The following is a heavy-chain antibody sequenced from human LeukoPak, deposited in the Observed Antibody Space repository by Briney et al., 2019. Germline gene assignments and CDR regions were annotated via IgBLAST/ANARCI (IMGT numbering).Heavy chain of an antibody. CDR3: ARQHSSSWYYYGMDV. J-gene: IGHJ6*02. V-gene: IGHV4-59*08. D-gene: IGHD6-13*01. CDR2: FHNSGTS. Sequence: SETLSLTCTVSDDSISDYYRGWIRQPPGKGLEWIGYFHNSGTSTYNPSLKSRVTISADTSKNQFSLKLSSVTAADTAVYYCARQHSSSWYYYGMDVWGQGTTVTVSS. CDR1: DDSISDYY.